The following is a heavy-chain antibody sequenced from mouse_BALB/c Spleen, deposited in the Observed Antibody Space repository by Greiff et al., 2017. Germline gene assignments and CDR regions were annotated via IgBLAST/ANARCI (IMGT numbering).Heavy chain of an antibody. CDR3: GAATMGRRLDY. CDR1: GFSLTSYG. CDR2: IWGDGST. Sequence: VQLQQSGPGLVAPSQSLSITCTVSGFSLTSYGVSWVRQPPGKGLEWLGVIWGDGSTNYHSALISRLSISKDNSKSQVFLKLNSLQTDDTATYCGGAATMGRRLDYWGQGTRVTVSA. J-gene: IGHJ3*01. V-gene: IGHV2-3*01. D-gene: IGHD4-1*01.